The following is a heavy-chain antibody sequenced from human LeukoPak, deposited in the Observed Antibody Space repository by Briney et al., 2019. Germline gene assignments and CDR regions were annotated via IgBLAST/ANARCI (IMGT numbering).Heavy chain of an antibody. D-gene: IGHD1-1*01. Sequence: GGSLRLSCAASGFXFSTSWISWLRQAPGKGLEWVANVKEDGSDKYYVGSVKGRFTVSRDNAKSSLYLQMNSLRAEDTAVYYCATSRHNSFDPWGQGTLVTVSS. CDR3: ATSRHNSFDP. CDR2: VKEDGSDK. CDR1: GFXFSTSW. J-gene: IGHJ5*02. V-gene: IGHV3-7*05.